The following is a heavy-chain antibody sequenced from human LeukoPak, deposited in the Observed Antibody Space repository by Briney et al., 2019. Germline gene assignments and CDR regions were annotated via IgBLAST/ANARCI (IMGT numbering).Heavy chain of an antibody. J-gene: IGHJ4*02. V-gene: IGHV3-21*01. D-gene: IGHD6-19*01. CDR1: GFTFSSYS. CDR3: ARSDEQWLVEPFFDY. CDR2: ISSSSSYI. Sequence: PGGSLRLSCAASGFTFSSYSMNWVRQAPGKGLEWVSSISSSSSYIYYADSAKGRFTISRDNATNSLYLQMNSLRAEDTAVYYCARSDEQWLVEPFFDYWGQGTLVTVSS.